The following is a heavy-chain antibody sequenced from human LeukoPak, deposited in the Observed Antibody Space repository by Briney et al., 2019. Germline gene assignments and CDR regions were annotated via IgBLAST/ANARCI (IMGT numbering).Heavy chain of an antibody. J-gene: IGHJ4*02. CDR3: ARDRMGETRENFDY. CDR1: GFTFSSYG. V-gene: IGHV3-33*01. CDR2: IWYDGSNK. Sequence: GGSLRLSCAASGFTFSSYGMHWVRQAPGKGLEWVAVIWYDGSNKYYADSVKGRFTISRDNSKNTLYLQMNSLRAEDTAVYYCARDRMGETRENFDYWDQGTLVTVSS. D-gene: IGHD2-21*01.